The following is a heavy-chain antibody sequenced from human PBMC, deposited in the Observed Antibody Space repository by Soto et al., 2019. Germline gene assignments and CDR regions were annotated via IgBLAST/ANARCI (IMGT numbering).Heavy chain of an antibody. D-gene: IGHD6-13*01. Sequence: SQTLSLTCAISGDSVSSNSAAWNWVRQSPSRGLEWLGRTYYRSKWSNDYAVSVGSRITINPDTSKNQFSLQLNSVTPEDTAVDYCERKNRAGGIAHPGGPYFDSWGREPRVTVP. CDR3: ERKNRAGGIAHPGGPYFDS. CDR2: TYYRSKWSN. CDR1: GDSVSSNSAA. J-gene: IGHJ4*02. V-gene: IGHV6-1*01.